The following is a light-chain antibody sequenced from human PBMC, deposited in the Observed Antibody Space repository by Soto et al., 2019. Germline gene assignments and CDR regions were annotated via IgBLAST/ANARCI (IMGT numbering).Light chain of an antibody. J-gene: IGKJ1*01. CDR1: QSVSSSY. CDR3: QQYGTSPWT. CDR2: GVS. V-gene: IGKV3-20*01. Sequence: ENVLTQSPGTLSLSTGERAALSCRASQSVSSSYLAWYQQKPGQAPRLLIYGVSTRATDIPDRFSGSGSGTDFTLTISRLEPEDFAVYYCQQYGTSPWTFGQGTKVDIK.